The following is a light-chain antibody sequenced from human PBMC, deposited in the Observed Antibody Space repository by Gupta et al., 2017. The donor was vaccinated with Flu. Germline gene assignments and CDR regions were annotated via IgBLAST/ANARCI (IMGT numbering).Light chain of an antibody. J-gene: IGLJ1*01. CDR3: SSYTTAATRV. CDR2: EVS. V-gene: IGLV2-14*01. CDR1: RGDSGDYKY. Sequence: SITISCTGTRGDSGDYKYVSWYQQYPGKAPKLVSYEVSYRPSHVSSRFSGSKSGNTALLTISGLRAEDEAYYYCSSYTTAATRVFGSGTTVTVL.